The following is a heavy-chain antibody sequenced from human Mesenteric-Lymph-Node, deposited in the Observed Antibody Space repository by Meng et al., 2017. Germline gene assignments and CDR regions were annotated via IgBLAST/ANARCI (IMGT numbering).Heavy chain of an antibody. CDR3: AKSFYGFSYGKIDY. J-gene: IGHJ4*02. Sequence: GESLKISCAASGFTFSSYAMSWVRQAPGKGLEWVSVIYSGGSTYYADSVKGRFTISRDNSKNTLYLQMNSLRAEDTAVYYCAKSFYGFSYGKIDYWGQGTLVTVSS. CDR2: IYSGGST. D-gene: IGHD5-18*01. CDR1: GFTFSSYA. V-gene: IGHV3-23*03.